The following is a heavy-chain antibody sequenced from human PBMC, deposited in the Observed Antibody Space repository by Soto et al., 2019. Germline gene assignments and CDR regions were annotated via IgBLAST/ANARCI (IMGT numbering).Heavy chain of an antibody. CDR1: GFILSDCA. Sequence: EVQLVESGGGLVQPGGSLRLSCATSGFILSDCAMNWVRQAPGKGLEWVSYISSSSGVIDYADSMKGRFTVSRDNARNSLYLQMNSLRAEDTAVYYCARDLSWGSNWYYYMDVWGKGTTVTVSS. J-gene: IGHJ6*03. CDR2: ISSSSGVI. V-gene: IGHV3-48*01. D-gene: IGHD7-27*01. CDR3: ARDLSWGSNWYYYMDV.